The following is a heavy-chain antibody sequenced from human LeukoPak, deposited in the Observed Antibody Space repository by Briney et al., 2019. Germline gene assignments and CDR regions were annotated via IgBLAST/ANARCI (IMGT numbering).Heavy chain of an antibody. Sequence: GGSVKVSCKASGYTFISYGISWVRQAPGQGLEWMGWINAYNGNTNYAQKVQGRVTMTTDTSTSTAYMEMRSLRSDDTAVYYCAIEGYRGYGGYYYYGMDVGGKGTTVTVSS. CDR1: GYTFISYG. D-gene: IGHD5-12*01. V-gene: IGHV1-18*04. CDR3: AIEGYRGYGGYYYYGMDV. J-gene: IGHJ6*04. CDR2: INAYNGNT.